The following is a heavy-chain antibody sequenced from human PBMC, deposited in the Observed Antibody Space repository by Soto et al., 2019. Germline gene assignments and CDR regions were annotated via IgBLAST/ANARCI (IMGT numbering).Heavy chain of an antibody. CDR1: GYNFTSYG. J-gene: IGHJ3*02. D-gene: IGHD6-19*01. CDR2: ISPHNERT. V-gene: IGHV1-18*01. CDR3: ARDLYYSSGRYFDHDAFDI. Sequence: QVQVVQSGADVKKPGASVKVSCKASGYNFTSYGISWVRQAPGQGLEWMGWISPHNERTKYARRFQDRVTMTTETPTSTVYMELGSLRSDDTAVYYCARDLYYSSGRYFDHDAFDIWGQGTVVTVSS.